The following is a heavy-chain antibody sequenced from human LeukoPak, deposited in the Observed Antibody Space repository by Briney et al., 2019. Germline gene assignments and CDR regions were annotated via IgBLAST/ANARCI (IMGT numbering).Heavy chain of an antibody. CDR1: GGSISSSSYY. CDR3: ASAASSREYSSSRYYFDY. J-gene: IGHJ4*02. Sequence: SETLSLTCTVSGGSISSSSYYWGWIRQPPGKGLEWIGSIYYSGSTYYNACLKSRITMSVDTSKNQFSLKLSSVTAADTAVYYCASAASSREYSSSRYYFDYWGQGTLVTVSS. CDR2: IYYSGST. V-gene: IGHV4-39*07. D-gene: IGHD6-13*01.